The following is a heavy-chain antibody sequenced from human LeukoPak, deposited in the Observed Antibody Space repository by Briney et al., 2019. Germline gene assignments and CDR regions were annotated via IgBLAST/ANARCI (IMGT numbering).Heavy chain of an antibody. J-gene: IGHJ2*01. CDR1: GYTFTSYG. CDR2: ISAYNGNT. D-gene: IGHD3/OR15-3a*01. CDR3: AWTAGGHWYFDL. Sequence: ASVKVSCKASGYTFTSYGISWVRQAPGQGLEWMGWISAYNGNTNYAQKLQGRVTVTTDTSTSTAYMELRSLRSDDTAVYYCAWTAGGHWYFDLWGRGTLVTVSS. V-gene: IGHV1-18*01.